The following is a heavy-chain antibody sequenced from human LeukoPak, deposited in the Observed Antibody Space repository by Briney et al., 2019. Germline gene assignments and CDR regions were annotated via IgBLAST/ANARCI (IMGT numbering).Heavy chain of an antibody. CDR3: ARDYECSGGSCYYYYGMDV. CDR2: INPSGGST. CDR1: GYTFISYY. Sequence: ASVKVSCKASGYTFISYYMHWVRQAPGQGLEWMGIINPSGGSTSYAQKFQGRVTMTRDTSTSTVYMELSSLRSDDTAVYYCARDYECSGGSCYYYYGMDVWGQGTTVTVSS. D-gene: IGHD2-15*01. V-gene: IGHV1-46*01. J-gene: IGHJ6*02.